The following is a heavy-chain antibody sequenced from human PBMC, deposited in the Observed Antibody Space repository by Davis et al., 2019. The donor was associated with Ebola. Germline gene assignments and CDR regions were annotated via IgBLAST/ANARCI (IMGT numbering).Heavy chain of an antibody. D-gene: IGHD5-24*01. CDR2: IYPGDSDT. V-gene: IGHV5-51*01. J-gene: IGHJ3*02. Sequence: GESLKISCKGSGYNFITYWIGWVRQMPGKGLEWMGIIYPGDSDTRYSPSFQGQATISADKSISTAYLQWSSLKASDTAMYYCARFEVKTGEMATKDAFDIWGQGTMVTVSS. CDR1: GYNFITYW. CDR3: ARFEVKTGEMATKDAFDI.